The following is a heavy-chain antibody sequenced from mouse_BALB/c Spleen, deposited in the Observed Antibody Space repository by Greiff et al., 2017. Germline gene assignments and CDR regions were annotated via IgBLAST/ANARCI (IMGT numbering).Heavy chain of an antibody. J-gene: IGHJ4*01. V-gene: IGHV5-9-4*01. D-gene: IGHD5-5*01. CDR3: ARGLPDYYAMDY. Sequence: EVHLVESGGGLVKPGGSLKLSCAASGFTFSSYAMSWVRQSPEKRLEWVAEISSGGSYTYYPDTVTGRFIISRDNAKNTLYLEMSSLRSEDTAMYYCARGLPDYYAMDYWGQGTSVTVSS. CDR2: ISSGGSYT. CDR1: GFTFSSYA.